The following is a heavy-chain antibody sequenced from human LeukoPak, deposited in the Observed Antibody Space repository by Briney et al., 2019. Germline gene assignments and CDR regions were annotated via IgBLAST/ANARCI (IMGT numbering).Heavy chain of an antibody. CDR1: GFTFSSYA. V-gene: IGHV3-23*01. CDR3: AKDCSPYSSSWYGYYYYGMDV. Sequence: GGSLRLSCAASGFTFSSYAMSWVRQAPGKGLEWVSALNDSGGSTYYADSVKGRFTISRDNSKNTLYLQMNSLRAEDTAVYYCAKDCSPYSSSWYGYYYYGMDVWGQGTTVTVSS. J-gene: IGHJ6*02. CDR2: LNDSGGST. D-gene: IGHD6-13*01.